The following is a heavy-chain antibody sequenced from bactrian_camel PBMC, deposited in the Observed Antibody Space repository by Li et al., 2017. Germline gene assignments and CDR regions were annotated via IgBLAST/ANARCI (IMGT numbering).Heavy chain of an antibody. CDR2: VYHAGGLT. J-gene: IGHJ6*01. V-gene: IGHV3S1*01. CDR1: GFRFTTNC. D-gene: IGHD1*01. Sequence: HVQLVESGGGSVQAGGSLRLSCAGSGFRFTTNCMGWSRQSPGNEREGVAVVYHAGGLTYYADSVKGRFTISRDNAKNTVYLQLNSLKTEDMAMYYCAKGDYGSWNHDFGYWGQGTQVTVS. CDR3: AKGDYGSWNHDFGY.